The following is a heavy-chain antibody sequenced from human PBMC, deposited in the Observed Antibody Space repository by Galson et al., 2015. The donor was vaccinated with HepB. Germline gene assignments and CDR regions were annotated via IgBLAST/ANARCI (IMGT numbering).Heavy chain of an antibody. CDR2: ISRSNSSYI. V-gene: IGHV3-21*06. Sequence: SLRLSCAASGFTFSSFGMNWVRQAPGKGLEWVSIISRSNSSYIFYADSVKGRFTISRDNAENSLHLQMNNLRAEDTAVYYCARGSGSPDYWGQGTLVTVSS. CDR1: GFTFSSFG. J-gene: IGHJ4*02. CDR3: ARGSGSPDY. D-gene: IGHD1-26*01.